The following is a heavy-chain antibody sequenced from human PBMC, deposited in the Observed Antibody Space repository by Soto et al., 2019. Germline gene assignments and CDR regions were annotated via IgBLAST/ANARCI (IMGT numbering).Heavy chain of an antibody. CDR3: ARAYDYGENYYYYGMDV. Sequence: SVKVSCKASGGTFSSYAISWVRQAPGQGLEWMGGIIPIFGTANYAQKFQGRVTITADESTSTAYMELSSLRSEDTAVYYCARAYDYGENYYYYGMDVWAQGTTVPVSS. V-gene: IGHV1-69*13. CDR1: GGTFSSYA. J-gene: IGHJ6*02. CDR2: IIPIFGTA. D-gene: IGHD4-17*01.